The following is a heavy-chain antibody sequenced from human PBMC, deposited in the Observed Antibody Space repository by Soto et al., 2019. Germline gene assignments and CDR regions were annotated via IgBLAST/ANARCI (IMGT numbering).Heavy chain of an antibody. Sequence: QVQLQESGPGLVQPSETLSLTCTVSGGSMTSYYWSWVRQTPAKGLEWIANIYYGGSTTHNPSLKSRATISVGTPRNQCALKLPSVTATDTAVYYCARHVGKWGFDYWGQGTLVTVSS. CDR1: GGSMTSYY. D-gene: IGHD1-26*01. CDR3: ARHVGKWGFDY. CDR2: IYYGGST. V-gene: IGHV4-59*08. J-gene: IGHJ4*02.